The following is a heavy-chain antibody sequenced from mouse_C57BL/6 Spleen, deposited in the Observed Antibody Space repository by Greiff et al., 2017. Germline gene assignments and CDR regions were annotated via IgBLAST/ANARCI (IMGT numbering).Heavy chain of an antibody. CDR3: ARHGVTTAFDY. D-gene: IGHD1-2*01. CDR1: GFSLTSYG. V-gene: IGHV2-6-1*01. Sequence: VKLLESGPGLVAPSQSLSITCTVSGFSLTSYGVHWVRQPPGKGLEWLVVIWSDGSTIYYSALKSRLSISKDNTKSQVILKMNSLQTDDTAMYCCARHGVTTAFDYWGQGTTLTVSS. CDR2: IWSDGST. J-gene: IGHJ2*01.